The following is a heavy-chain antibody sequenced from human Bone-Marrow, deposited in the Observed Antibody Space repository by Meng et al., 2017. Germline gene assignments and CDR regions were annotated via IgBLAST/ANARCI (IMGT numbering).Heavy chain of an antibody. CDR2: INPNSGDT. D-gene: IGHD3-10*01. Sequence: ASVKVSCKPSGYSFTAYYIHWVRQAPGQGLEWLGHINPNSGDTLYAQKFQGRVSMTGDTSISTVYMEMSSLTYDDTAVYSCARSLFGSGSLFGYWGQGTLVTVSS. J-gene: IGHJ4*02. CDR1: GYSFTAYY. V-gene: IGHV1-2*06. CDR3: ARSLFGSGSLFGY.